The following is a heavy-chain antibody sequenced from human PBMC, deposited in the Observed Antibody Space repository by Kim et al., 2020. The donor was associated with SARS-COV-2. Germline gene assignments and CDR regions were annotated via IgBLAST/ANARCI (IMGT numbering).Heavy chain of an antibody. CDR3: AKPHIAVAGPYFDY. D-gene: IGHD6-19*01. V-gene: IGHV3-30*02. J-gene: IGHJ4*02. Sequence: ADSVKGRYTISRDNSKNTLYLQMNSLRAEDTAVYYCAKPHIAVAGPYFDYWGQGTLVTVSS.